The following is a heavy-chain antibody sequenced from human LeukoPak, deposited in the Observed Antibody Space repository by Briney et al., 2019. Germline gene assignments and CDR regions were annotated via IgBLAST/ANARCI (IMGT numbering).Heavy chain of an antibody. CDR2: ISYDGSNK. D-gene: IGHD3-10*01. Sequence: PGGSLRLSCAASGFIFSDNAMHWVRQDPGKGLEWVAVISYDGSNKYYADSVKGRFTISRDNSKNTLYLQMNSLRGEDTAVYYCASGVWFDPWGQGTLVTVSS. CDR1: GFIFSDNA. J-gene: IGHJ5*02. V-gene: IGHV3-30*14. CDR3: ASGVWFDP.